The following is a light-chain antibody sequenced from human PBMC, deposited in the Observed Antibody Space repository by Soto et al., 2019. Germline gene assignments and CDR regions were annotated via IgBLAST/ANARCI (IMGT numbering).Light chain of an antibody. CDR1: SSDVGGYNY. Sequence: QSALTQPAAVSGSPGQSITISCTGTSSDVGGYNYVSWYQQHPGKAPKLMIYEVSNRPSGVSNRFSGSKSGNTASLTISGLQAEDEADYYCSSYTSSSRYVFGTGTKV. CDR2: EVS. CDR3: SSYTSSSRYV. V-gene: IGLV2-14*01. J-gene: IGLJ1*01.